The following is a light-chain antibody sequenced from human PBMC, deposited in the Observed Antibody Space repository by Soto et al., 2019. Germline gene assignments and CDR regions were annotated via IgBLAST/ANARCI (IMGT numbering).Light chain of an antibody. Sequence: DIQMTQSPSSLSASVGDRVTLTCRASQSIDRFLSWYQQKPGKAPKLLIYAASTLQSGVPSRFSGSGSGTEFTLTVTSLQPEDFASYYCQQSYSSPSTFGQGTNLEIK. J-gene: IGKJ2*01. CDR3: QQSYSSPST. CDR2: AAS. V-gene: IGKV1-39*01. CDR1: QSIDRF.